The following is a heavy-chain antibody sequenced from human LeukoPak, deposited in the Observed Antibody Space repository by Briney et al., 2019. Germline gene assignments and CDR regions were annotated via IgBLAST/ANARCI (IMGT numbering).Heavy chain of an antibody. Sequence: SETLSLTRTVSGGSIRSYYWRWIPQPPGKGLERIGYIYYSGSTNYNPSLKSRVTISVDTSKNQFSLKLSSVTAADTAVYYCARVLVRGVITYFDDWGQGTLVTVSS. CDR1: GGSIRSYY. CDR2: IYYSGST. D-gene: IGHD3-10*01. V-gene: IGHV4-59*01. J-gene: IGHJ4*02. CDR3: ARVLVRGVITYFDD.